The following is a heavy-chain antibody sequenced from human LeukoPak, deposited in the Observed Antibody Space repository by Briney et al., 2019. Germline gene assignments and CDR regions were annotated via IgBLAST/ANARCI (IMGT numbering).Heavy chain of an antibody. CDR3: TTDHPRVVVIPGGIDY. D-gene: IGHD3-22*01. CDR1: GFTFSNAW. V-gene: IGHV3-15*01. J-gene: IGHJ4*02. CDR2: IKSKTDGGTT. Sequence: GGSLRLSCAASGFTFSNAWMSWVRQAPVKGLEWVGRIKSKTDGGTTDYAAPVKGRFTISRDDSKNTLYLQMNSLKTEDTAVYYCTTDHPRVVVIPGGIDYWGQGTLVTVSS.